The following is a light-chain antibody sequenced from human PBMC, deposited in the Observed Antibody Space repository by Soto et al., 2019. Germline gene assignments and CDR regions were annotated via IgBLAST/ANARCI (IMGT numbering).Light chain of an antibody. J-gene: IGKJ5*01. V-gene: IGKV3D-15*01. Sequence: EIVMTQSPATLSVSPGERATLSCRASQSVSSNLAWYQQKPGQAPRLLIYGASTRATGIPARFSGSGSGTKFTLTISSLHSEDFAVYYCQQYNNWPQTFGQGTRLEIK. CDR2: GAS. CDR3: QQYNNWPQT. CDR1: QSVSSN.